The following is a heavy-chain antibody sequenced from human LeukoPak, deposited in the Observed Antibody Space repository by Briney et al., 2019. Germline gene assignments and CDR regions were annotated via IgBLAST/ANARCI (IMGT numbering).Heavy chain of an antibody. D-gene: IGHD5-18*01. Sequence: GRSLRLSCAPFGLTFSNYAMGGVRQAPGKGLGWVSAIGGVVGPTYYADSVKGRFTISRDNSKNTLYLQMNSLRAEDAAVYFCAKNSGYSWQYFFDYWGQGTLVTVSS. V-gene: IGHV3-23*01. J-gene: IGHJ4*02. CDR2: IGGVVGPT. CDR1: GLTFSNYA. CDR3: AKNSGYSWQYFFDY.